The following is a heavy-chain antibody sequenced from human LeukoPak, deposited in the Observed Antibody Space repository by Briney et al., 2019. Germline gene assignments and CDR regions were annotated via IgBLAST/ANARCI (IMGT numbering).Heavy chain of an antibody. V-gene: IGHV1-69*04. CDR3: ARRPGTTGTTRPYGMDV. CDR2: IIPILGIA. Sequence: GASVKLSRKSSVGTCSSYAISWVRQAPGQGLGWVVRIIPILGIANYAQKFQGRVTITADKSTSTAYMELSSLRSEDTAVYYCARRPGTTGTTRPYGMDVWGQGTTVTVSS. CDR1: VGTCSSYA. J-gene: IGHJ6*02. D-gene: IGHD1-1*01.